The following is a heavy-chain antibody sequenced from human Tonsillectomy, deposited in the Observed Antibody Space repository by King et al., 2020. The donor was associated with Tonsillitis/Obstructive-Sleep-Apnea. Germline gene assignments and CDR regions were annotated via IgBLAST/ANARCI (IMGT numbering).Heavy chain of an antibody. D-gene: IGHD3-9*01. CDR2: ISWNSGSI. J-gene: IGHJ6*03. Sequence: VQLVESGGTLVQPGRSLRLSCAASGFTFDDYGMHWVRQAPGKGLEWVSGISWNSGSIAYADSVKGRFTLSRDNAKKSLYLQMNSLRAEDTALYNCAKDGYDILTGYYSHFYYYMDVWGKGTTVIVSS. V-gene: IGHV3-9*01. CDR1: GFTFDDYG. CDR3: AKDGYDILTGYYSHFYYYMDV.